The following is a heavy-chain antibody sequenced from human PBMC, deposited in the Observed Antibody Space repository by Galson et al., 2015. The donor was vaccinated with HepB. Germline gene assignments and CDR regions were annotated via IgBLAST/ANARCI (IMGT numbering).Heavy chain of an antibody. D-gene: IGHD2-2*01. J-gene: IGHJ4*02. Sequence: SLRLSCAASGFSVSTHYMTWVRQAPGKGLEWVAIIYSGGYRSYADSVKGRFTISRDNSKNTVFLQMNSLRAEDTAVYYCARATSGGYCSRTDCYYFDNWGQGTLVTVSS. CDR3: ARATSGGYCSRTDCYYFDN. CDR1: GFSVSTHY. V-gene: IGHV3-53*01. CDR2: IYSGGYR.